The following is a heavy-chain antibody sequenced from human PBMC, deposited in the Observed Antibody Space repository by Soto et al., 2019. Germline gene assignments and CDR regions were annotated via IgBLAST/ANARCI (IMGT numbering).Heavy chain of an antibody. V-gene: IGHV3-21*01. CDR3: ARDMRGYSSLFDY. CDR1: GFTFSSYS. J-gene: IGHJ4*02. CDR2: ISSSGSYI. D-gene: IGHD5-18*01. Sequence: EVQLVESGGGLVKPGGSLRLSCAASGFTFSSYSMNWVRQAPGKGLEWVSSISSSGSYIYYADSVKGRFTVSRDNAKNSLYLQMNSLRAADTAVYYCARDMRGYSSLFDYWGQGTLVSVSS.